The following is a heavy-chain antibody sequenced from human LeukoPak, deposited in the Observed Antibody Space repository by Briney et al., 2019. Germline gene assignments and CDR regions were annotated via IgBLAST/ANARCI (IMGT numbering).Heavy chain of an antibody. D-gene: IGHD3-9*01. Sequence: SETLSLTCAVYGGSFSGYYWSWIRQPPGKGLEWIGEINHSGSTNYNPSLKRRVTISVDTSKNQFSLKLSSVTAADTAVYYCARGPGYYDILTGYPSPFDYWGQGTLVTVSS. J-gene: IGHJ4*02. CDR2: INHSGST. V-gene: IGHV4-34*01. CDR1: GGSFSGYY. CDR3: ARGPGYYDILTGYPSPFDY.